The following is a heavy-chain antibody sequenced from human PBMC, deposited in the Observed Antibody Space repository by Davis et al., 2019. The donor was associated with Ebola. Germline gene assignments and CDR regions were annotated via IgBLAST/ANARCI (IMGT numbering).Heavy chain of an antibody. J-gene: IGHJ6*02. CDR3: ASSYSGYEPFYYYYGMDV. CDR2: ISYSGST. D-gene: IGHD5-12*01. Sequence: SETLSLTCTVSGGSISSSYYYWGWIRQPPGKGLEWIGTISYSGSTYYSPSLKSRVTMSVDTSKNQFSLKLSSVTAADTAVYYCASSYSGYEPFYYYYGMDVWGQGTMVIVSS. CDR1: GGSISSSYYY. V-gene: IGHV4-39*01.